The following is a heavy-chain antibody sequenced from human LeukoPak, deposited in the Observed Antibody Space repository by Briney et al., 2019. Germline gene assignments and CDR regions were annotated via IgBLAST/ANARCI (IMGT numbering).Heavy chain of an antibody. Sequence: ASVKVSCKASGYTFTSYYMHWVRQAPGQGLEWMGWINPNSGGTNYAQKFQGRVTMTRDTSISTAYMELRSLRSDDSAAYYCARGPRYYDSTPTFDYWGQGTLVTVSS. V-gene: IGHV1-2*02. CDR3: ARGPRYYDSTPTFDY. J-gene: IGHJ4*02. D-gene: IGHD3-22*01. CDR2: INPNSGGT. CDR1: GYTFTSYY.